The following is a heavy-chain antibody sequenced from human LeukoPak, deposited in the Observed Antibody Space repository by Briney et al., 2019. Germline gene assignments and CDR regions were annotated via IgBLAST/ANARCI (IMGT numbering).Heavy chain of an antibody. CDR3: ARSPPHNYYDSSGYYFDY. Sequence: GGSLRLSCAASGFTFSSYGMSWVRQAPGKGLEWVSAISGSGGSTYYADSVKGRFTISRDNSKNTLYLQMNSLRAEDTAVYYCARSPPHNYYDSSGYYFDYWGQGTLVTVSS. V-gene: IGHV3-23*01. CDR2: ISGSGGST. J-gene: IGHJ4*02. D-gene: IGHD3-22*01. CDR1: GFTFSSYG.